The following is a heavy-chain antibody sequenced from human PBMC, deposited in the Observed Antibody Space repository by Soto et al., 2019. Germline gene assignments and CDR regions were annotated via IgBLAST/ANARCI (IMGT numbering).Heavy chain of an antibody. D-gene: IGHD3-22*01. J-gene: IGHJ4*02. CDR1: GYTFTSYG. Sequence: QVQLVQSGPEVKKPGASVKVSCKTSGYTFTSYGISWVRQAPGQGLEWMGWITANNVNTNYAQKFQGRVTMTTDTSTATAYMDLRSLRSDDTAVYYCARDMGGYYFEPNDYWGQGTLVTVSS. V-gene: IGHV1-18*01. CDR3: ARDMGGYYFEPNDY. CDR2: ITANNVNT.